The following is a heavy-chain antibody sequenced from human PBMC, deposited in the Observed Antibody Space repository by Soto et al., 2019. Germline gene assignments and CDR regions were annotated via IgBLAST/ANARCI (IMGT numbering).Heavy chain of an antibody. V-gene: IGHV3-23*01. CDR1: GFTFSSYA. J-gene: IGHJ4*02. Sequence: GTLRLSCAASGFTFSSYAMSWVRQAPGKGLEWVSAISGGGSNTYYADSVKGRFSNSRDNSRNTLYLQMNSLRVEDTAVYYCANQYSSSSSVGYWGQGTLVTVSS. CDR3: ANQYSSSSSVGY. CDR2: ISGGGSNT. D-gene: IGHD6-6*01.